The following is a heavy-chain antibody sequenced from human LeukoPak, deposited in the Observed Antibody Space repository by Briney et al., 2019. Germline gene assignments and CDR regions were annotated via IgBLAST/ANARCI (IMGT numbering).Heavy chain of an antibody. J-gene: IGHJ4*02. CDR3: ENYRPPYGGNSGDY. Sequence: GGSLRLSCAASGFTFSSYAMSWVRQAPGKGLEWVSAISGSGGSTYYADPVKGRFTISRDNSKNTLYLQMNSLRAEDTAVYYCENYRPPYGGNSGDYWGQGTLVTVSS. CDR2: ISGSGGST. V-gene: IGHV3-23*01. CDR1: GFTFSSYA. D-gene: IGHD4-23*01.